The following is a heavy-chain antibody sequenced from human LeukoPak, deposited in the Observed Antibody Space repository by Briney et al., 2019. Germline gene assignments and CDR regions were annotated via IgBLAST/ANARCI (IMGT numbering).Heavy chain of an antibody. V-gene: IGHV3-21*01. J-gene: IGHJ3*02. CDR1: GFSFSSYS. CDR3: ARVEYSSSSGAFDI. CDR2: ISSSSNYI. Sequence: GGSLRLSCAASGFSFSSYSMKWVRQAPGKGLEWVSSISSSSNYIYYADSVKGRFTISRDNAKNSLYLQMNSLRAEDTAVYYCARVEYSSSSGAFDIWGQGTMVTVSS. D-gene: IGHD6-6*01.